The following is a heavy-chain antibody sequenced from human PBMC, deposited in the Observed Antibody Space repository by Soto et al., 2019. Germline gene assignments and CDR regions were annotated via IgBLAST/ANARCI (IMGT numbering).Heavy chain of an antibody. D-gene: IGHD2-8*01. Sequence: QVQLVQSGAEVKKPGSSVKVSCKASGGTFSSYAISWVRQAPGQGLEWMGGIIPIFGTANYAQKFQGRVTITADESTSTAYMELSSLRSEDTAVYYCASSPRGCNNGVCYSDFDYWGQGTLVTVSS. CDR1: GGTFSSYA. V-gene: IGHV1-69*01. CDR2: IIPIFGTA. J-gene: IGHJ4*02. CDR3: ASSPRGCNNGVCYSDFDY.